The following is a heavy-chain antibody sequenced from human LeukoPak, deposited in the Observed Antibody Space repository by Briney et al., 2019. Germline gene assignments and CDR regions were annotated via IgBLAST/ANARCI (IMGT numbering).Heavy chain of an antibody. Sequence: PGGSLRLSCAASGYTFTGYYMHWVRQAPGQGLEWMGWINPNSGGTNYAQKFQGRVTMTRDTSISTAYMELSRLRSDDTAVYYCARGYSSSWYLDYWGQGTLVTVSS. CDR1: GYTFTGYY. D-gene: IGHD6-13*01. J-gene: IGHJ4*02. CDR3: ARGYSSSWYLDY. V-gene: IGHV1-2*02. CDR2: INPNSGGT.